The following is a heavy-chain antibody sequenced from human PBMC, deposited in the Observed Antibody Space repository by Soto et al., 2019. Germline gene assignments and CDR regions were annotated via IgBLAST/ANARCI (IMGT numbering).Heavy chain of an antibody. V-gene: IGHV3-30*03. Sequence: PGGSLRLSCFVSGFPFSSFGMHWVRQAPGKGLEWVSSISNDGSNQHYADSVKGRFTISRDNSKNTVYLQLNSLRGEDTAVYYCSRSRPTGCCDYYYYGMDVWGQGTPVTVSS. CDR3: SRSRPTGCCDYYYYGMDV. D-gene: IGHD1-1*01. J-gene: IGHJ6*02. CDR1: GFPFSSFG. CDR2: ISNDGSNQ.